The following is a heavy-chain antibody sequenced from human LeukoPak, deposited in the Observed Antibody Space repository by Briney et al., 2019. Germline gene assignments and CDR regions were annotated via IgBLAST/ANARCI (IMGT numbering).Heavy chain of an antibody. J-gene: IGHJ4*02. V-gene: IGHV3-64*02. Sequence: PGGSLRLSCAASGFTFSSYAFHWVRQAPGKGLEYVSAINANGDNTYYADSVKGRFTVSRDNFKNTLYLQMGSLRTEDMAVYYCARVPILTGSYYFDYWGRGILVTVSS. D-gene: IGHD3-9*01. CDR1: GFTFSSYA. CDR2: INANGDNT. CDR3: ARVPILTGSYYFDY.